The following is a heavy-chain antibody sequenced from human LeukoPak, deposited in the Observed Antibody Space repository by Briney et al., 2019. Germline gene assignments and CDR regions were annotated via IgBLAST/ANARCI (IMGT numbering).Heavy chain of an antibody. V-gene: IGHV3-48*03. CDR3: ASLWLAPDY. J-gene: IGHJ4*02. CDR2: ISSSGSTI. D-gene: IGHD5-24*01. Sequence: GGSLRLSCAASGFTFSSYEMNWVRQAPGKGLEWVSYISSSGSTIYYAASVKGRFTISRDNAKNSLYLQMNSLRAEDTAVYYCASLWLAPDYWGQGTLVTVSS. CDR1: GFTFSSYE.